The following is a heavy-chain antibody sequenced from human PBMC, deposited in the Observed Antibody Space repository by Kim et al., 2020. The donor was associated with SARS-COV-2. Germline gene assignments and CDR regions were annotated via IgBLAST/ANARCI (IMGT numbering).Heavy chain of an antibody. Sequence: GGSLRLSCVTSGFTFSRAGMHWVRQAPGQGLEWVAFILSDGSNAYYADSVKGRFTISRDDSKNTLYLQMNSLRVEDTAVYYCAKDKGVTSFDYWGQGTLVTVSS. CDR2: ILSDGSNA. V-gene: IGHV3-30*18. CDR1: GFTFSRAG. CDR3: AKDKGVTSFDY. J-gene: IGHJ4*02. D-gene: IGHD3-16*01.